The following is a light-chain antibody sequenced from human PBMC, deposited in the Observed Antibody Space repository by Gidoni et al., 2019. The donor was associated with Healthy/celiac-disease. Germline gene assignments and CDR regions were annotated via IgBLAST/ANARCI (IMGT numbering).Light chain of an antibody. CDR2: DVS. CDR3: SSYTSSRTWV. V-gene: IGLV2-14*03. CDR1: SSDVGGFTY. J-gene: IGLJ3*02. Sequence: QSALTQPASVSGSPGQSITISCTGTSSDVGGFTYVSWYQQHPGKVPKLLIYDVSNRPSGVSNRFSGSKSGNTASLTISGLQAEDEADYYCSSYTSSRTWVFGGGTKLTVL.